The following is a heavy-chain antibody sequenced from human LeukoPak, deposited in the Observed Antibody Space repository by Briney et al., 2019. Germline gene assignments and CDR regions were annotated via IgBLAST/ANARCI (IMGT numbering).Heavy chain of an antibody. V-gene: IGHV1-2*02. CDR1: GYSFTVYY. Sequence: ASVKVSCKTSGYSFTVYYIHWVRQAPGQGLEWMGWINPNSGGTNYAQKFQGRVTMTRDTSISTAYMELSRLRSDDTAVYYCARSVTWLHYNFDYWGQGTLVTVSS. D-gene: IGHD5-24*01. J-gene: IGHJ4*02. CDR2: INPNSGGT. CDR3: ARSVTWLHYNFDY.